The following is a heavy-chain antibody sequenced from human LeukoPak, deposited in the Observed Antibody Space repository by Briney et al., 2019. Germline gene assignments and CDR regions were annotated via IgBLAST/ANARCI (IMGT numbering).Heavy chain of an antibody. CDR2: ISSDGTYT. J-gene: IGHJ4*02. CDR1: GFTFSSYV. V-gene: IGHV3-74*01. CDR3: ERGSSDY. Sequence: GGSLRLSCETAGFTFSSYVMHWVRRTPGKGLVWVSRISSDGTYTNYADSVRGRFTISRDNAKNTLYLQMNSLRAEDTAVYYCERGSSDYWGQGTLVTVSS. D-gene: IGHD1-1*01.